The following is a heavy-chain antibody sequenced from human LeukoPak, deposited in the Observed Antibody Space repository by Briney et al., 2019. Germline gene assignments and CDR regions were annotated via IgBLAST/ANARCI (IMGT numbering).Heavy chain of an antibody. J-gene: IGHJ4*02. Sequence: GGSLRLSCAASGFTFSSYSMNGVRQAPGKGLEWVSSISSSSSYIYYADSVKGRFTISRDNAKNSLYLQMNSLRAEDTAVYYCATTGAVAGTYWGQGTLVTVSS. CDR1: GFTFSSYS. V-gene: IGHV3-21*01. D-gene: IGHD6-19*01. CDR3: ATTGAVAGTY. CDR2: ISSSSSYI.